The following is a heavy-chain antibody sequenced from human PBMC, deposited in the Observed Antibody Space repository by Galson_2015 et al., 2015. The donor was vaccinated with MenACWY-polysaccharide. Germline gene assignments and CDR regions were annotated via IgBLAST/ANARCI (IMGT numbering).Heavy chain of an antibody. CDR2: IRQDGSEM. CDR1: GFTFSSHW. CDR3: ARDKAVGATHFDY. Sequence: SLRLSCAAYGFTFSSHWMTWVRQAPGKEPEWVANIRQDGSEMYYVDSVKGRFTISRDNAKDSLFLQMNSLRAEDTAVYYCARDKAVGATHFDYWGRGTLVTVSS. J-gene: IGHJ4*02. V-gene: IGHV3-7*01. D-gene: IGHD1-26*01.